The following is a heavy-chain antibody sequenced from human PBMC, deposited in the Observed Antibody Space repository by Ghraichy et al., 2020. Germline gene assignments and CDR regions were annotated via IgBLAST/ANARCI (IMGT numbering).Heavy chain of an antibody. Sequence: GGSLRLSCAASGLTFSSYAMNWVRQAPGKGLEWVSVISDSGDSPYSADSVKGRFTISRDNSKNTLYLQMNSLRADDTALYYCAKGRVRTGGTTFDFWGQGTLVTVSS. D-gene: IGHD1-1*01. CDR1: GLTFSSYA. CDR2: ISDSGDSP. CDR3: AKGRVRTGGTTFDF. J-gene: IGHJ4*02. V-gene: IGHV3-23*01.